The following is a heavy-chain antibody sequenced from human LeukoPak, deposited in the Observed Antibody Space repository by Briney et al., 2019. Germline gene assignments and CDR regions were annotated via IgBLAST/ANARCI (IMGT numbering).Heavy chain of an antibody. D-gene: IGHD3-22*01. CDR2: IYYSGST. Sequence: ASQTLSLTCTVSGGSISSYYWSWIRQPPGKGLEWIGYIYYSGSTNYNPSLKSRVTISVDTSKNQFSLKLSSVTAADTAVHYCARGEDDSSGYHLDYWGQGTLVTVSS. CDR1: GGSISSYY. J-gene: IGHJ4*02. CDR3: ARGEDDSSGYHLDY. V-gene: IGHV4-59*01.